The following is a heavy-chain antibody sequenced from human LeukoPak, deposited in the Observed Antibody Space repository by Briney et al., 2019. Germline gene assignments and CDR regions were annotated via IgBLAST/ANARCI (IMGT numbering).Heavy chain of an antibody. CDR1: GGSLSSYY. J-gene: IGHJ3*02. CDR2: IYYSGST. D-gene: IGHD3-10*01. CDR3: ARVMVRGVIIAPDAFDI. V-gene: IGHV4-59*01. Sequence: SETLSLTCTVSGGSLSSYYWSWIRQPPGKGLEWIGYIYYSGSTNYNPSLKSRVTISVDTSKNQFSLKLSSVTAADTAVYYCARVMVRGVIIAPDAFDIWGQGTMVTVSS.